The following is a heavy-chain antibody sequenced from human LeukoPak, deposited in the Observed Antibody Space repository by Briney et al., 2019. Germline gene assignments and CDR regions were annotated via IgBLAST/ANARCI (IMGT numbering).Heavy chain of an antibody. CDR2: IYYSGST. Sequence: SETLSLTCTVSGGSISSRGYYWVWIRQPPGKGLEWIGNIYYSGSTYYNPTLKSRVTISLDTSKNQFSLKLSSVTAADTAVYFRARRKGDSSSADYWGQGTLVTVSS. J-gene: IGHJ4*02. CDR3: ARRKGDSSSADY. CDR1: GGSISSRGYY. V-gene: IGHV4-39*01. D-gene: IGHD6-6*01.